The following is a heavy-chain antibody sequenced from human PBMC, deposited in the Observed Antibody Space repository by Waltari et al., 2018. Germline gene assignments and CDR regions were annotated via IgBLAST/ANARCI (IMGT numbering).Heavy chain of an antibody. V-gene: IGHV3-7*01. CDR2: IKYDGSEK. CDR1: GFILRRYW. D-gene: IGHD3-3*01. Sequence: EVQLVESGGGLVQPGGSLRLSCAASGFILRRYWMSWVRQAPGKGLEWVANIKYDGSEKHYVDSVKGRFTISRDNLKDSLYLQMNSLRVEDTAVYYCVRDLVNFWLSFDALDMWGQGTMVTVSS. CDR3: VRDLVNFWLSFDALDM. J-gene: IGHJ3*02.